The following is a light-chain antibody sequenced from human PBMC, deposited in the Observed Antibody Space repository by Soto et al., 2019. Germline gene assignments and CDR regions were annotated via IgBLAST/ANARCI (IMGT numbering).Light chain of an antibody. CDR1: QSVSGSD. J-gene: IGKJ4*01. Sequence: EVVLTQSPGTLSLSPGERATLSCRASQSVSGSDLAWYQQKPGQAPRLLIYDASSRATGIPDRFSGGGSGTDFTLTISRLEPEDFAVYYCQQFSSYPLTFGGGTKVDIK. V-gene: IGKV3-20*01. CDR2: DAS. CDR3: QQFSSYPLT.